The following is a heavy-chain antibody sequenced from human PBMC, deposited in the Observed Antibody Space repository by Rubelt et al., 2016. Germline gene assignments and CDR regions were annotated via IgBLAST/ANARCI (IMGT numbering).Heavy chain of an antibody. V-gene: IGHV3-74*01. D-gene: IGHD6-6*01. J-gene: IGHJ4*02. Sequence: GSGGGLVQPGGSLRLSCAASGFTFSSYWMHWVRQAPDKGLVWVSRLNSDGSTTDYADSVKGRFTISRDNAKNTQHLQMNSLRADDTGVYYCARSRFSISSGLDSWGQGTLVTVSS. CDR2: LNSDGSTT. CDR3: ARSRFSISSGLDS. CDR1: GFTFSSYW.